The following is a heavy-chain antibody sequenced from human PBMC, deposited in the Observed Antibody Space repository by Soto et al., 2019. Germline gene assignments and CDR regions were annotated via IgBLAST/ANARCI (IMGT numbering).Heavy chain of an antibody. CDR1: GFTFINAW. Sequence: GGSLRLSCATSGFTFINAWVGWVRQAPGKGLEWVGRIMSKTDGGTTDYAAPVKGSFTISRDDSKSTLYLQMNSLKTEDTAFYYCTTDSGMSPYSFDYWGQGTLVTVSS. CDR2: IMSKTDGGTT. CDR3: TTDSGMSPYSFDY. J-gene: IGHJ4*02. D-gene: IGHD1-26*01. V-gene: IGHV3-15*01.